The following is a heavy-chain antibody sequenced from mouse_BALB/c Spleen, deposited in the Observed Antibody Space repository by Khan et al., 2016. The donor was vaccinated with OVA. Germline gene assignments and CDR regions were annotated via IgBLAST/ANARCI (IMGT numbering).Heavy chain of an antibody. CDR1: GYTFINYW. CDR3: ARRGLRWDFDY. J-gene: IGHJ2*01. D-gene: IGHD1-1*01. V-gene: IGHV1-7*01. Sequence: QVRLQQSGAELAEPGASVKMSCKASGYTFINYWILWVKQRPGQGLEWIGYINPSTGYTEYNQNFKDKATLTADKSSSTAYMQLSSLTSEDSAVYYCARRGLRWDFDYWGQGTTLTVSS. CDR2: INPSTGYT.